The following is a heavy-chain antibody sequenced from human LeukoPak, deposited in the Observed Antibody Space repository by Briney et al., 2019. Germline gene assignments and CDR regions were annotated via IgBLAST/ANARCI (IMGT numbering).Heavy chain of an antibody. Sequence: GESLKISCEASGYSFTNYWIGWVRQMPGKGLEWMGIIYPDDSESKYSPSFQGQVTISADKSISTAYLQWSSLKASDTAMYYCARSRDSSGYYYLVWGQGTLVTVSS. V-gene: IGHV5-51*01. CDR2: IYPDDSES. CDR3: ARSRDSSGYYYLV. CDR1: GYSFTNYW. D-gene: IGHD3-22*01. J-gene: IGHJ4*02.